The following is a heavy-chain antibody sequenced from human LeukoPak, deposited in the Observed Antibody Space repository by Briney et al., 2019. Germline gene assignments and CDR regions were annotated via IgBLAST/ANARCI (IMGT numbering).Heavy chain of an antibody. CDR3: TTLSWWDTALTAIY. V-gene: IGHV3-15*07. J-gene: IGHJ4*02. D-gene: IGHD5-18*01. Sequence: GGSLRLSCAASGFTFNNYGMHWVRQAPGKGLEWVGRIKSKTDGGTTDYAAPVKGRFTISRDDSKNTLYLQMNSLKTEDTAVYYCTTLSWWDTALTAIYWGQGTLVTVSS. CDR2: IKSKTDGGTT. CDR1: GFTFNNYG.